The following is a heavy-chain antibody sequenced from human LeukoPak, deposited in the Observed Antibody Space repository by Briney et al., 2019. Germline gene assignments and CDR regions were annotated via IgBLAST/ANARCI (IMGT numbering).Heavy chain of an antibody. J-gene: IGHJ6*02. D-gene: IGHD3-9*01. Sequence: PGGSLRLSCAASGFTFSSYAMSWVRQAPGKGLEWVSAISGSGGSTYYADSVKGRFTISRDNSKNTLYLQMNSLRAEDTAVYYCAKGLLRYFDWLPDVWGQGTTVTVSS. CDR1: GFTFSSYA. V-gene: IGHV3-23*01. CDR3: AKGLLRYFDWLPDV. CDR2: ISGSGGST.